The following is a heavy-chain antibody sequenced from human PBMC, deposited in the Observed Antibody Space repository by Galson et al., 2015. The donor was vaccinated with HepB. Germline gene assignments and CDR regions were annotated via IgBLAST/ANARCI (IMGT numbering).Heavy chain of an antibody. J-gene: IGHJ6*03. V-gene: IGHV3-23*01. D-gene: IGHD6-13*01. Sequence: LRLSCAASGFTFSSYGMSWVRQAPGKGLEWVSGISGSGGSTLYADPVKGRFTISRDNSKNTLSLQMNSLRAEDTAVYYCAKATIAAAGASSYYMDVWGKGTTVTVSS. CDR1: GFTFSSYG. CDR3: AKATIAAAGASSYYMDV. CDR2: ISGSGGST.